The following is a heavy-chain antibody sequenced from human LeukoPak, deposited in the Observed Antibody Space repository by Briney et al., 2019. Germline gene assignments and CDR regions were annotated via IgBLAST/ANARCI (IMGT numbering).Heavy chain of an antibody. CDR1: GFTFSSYW. CDR3: ARDSRDSSGYSPDY. CDR2: INSDGSST. D-gene: IGHD3-22*01. V-gene: IGHV3-74*01. Sequence: GGSLRLSCAASGFTFSSYWMHWVRQAPGKGLVWVSRINSDGSSTSYADSVKGRFTISRDNAKNTLYLQMNSLRAEDTAVYYCARDSRDSSGYSPDYWGQGTLVTASS. J-gene: IGHJ4*02.